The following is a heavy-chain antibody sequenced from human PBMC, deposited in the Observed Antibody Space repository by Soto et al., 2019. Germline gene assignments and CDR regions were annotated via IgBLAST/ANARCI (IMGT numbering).Heavy chain of an antibody. J-gene: IGHJ5*02. Sequence: WFWQQIGKALEWIGYISYRGSTNYNPSLKSRLTISIDTSKSQISLKLTSMTTADTAVYYCASSGIVGREVNTWFDLCGQGTLGTVSS. CDR3: ASSGIVGREVNTWFDL. V-gene: IGHV4-59*01. D-gene: IGHD3-22*01. CDR2: ISYRGST.